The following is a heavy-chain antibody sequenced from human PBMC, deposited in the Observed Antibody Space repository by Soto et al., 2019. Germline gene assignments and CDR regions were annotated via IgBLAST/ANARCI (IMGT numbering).Heavy chain of an antibody. CDR1: GFTFSSYA. CDR2: ISGSGGST. CDR3: GKGQGELPSLKAKPNWFDP. J-gene: IGHJ5*02. D-gene: IGHD1-26*01. Sequence: EVQLLESGGGLVQPGGSLRLSCAASGFTFSSYAMSWVRQAPGKGLEWVSAISGSGGSTYYADSVKGRFTISRDNSKNTLYLQMNSLRAEDTAVYYCGKGQGELPSLKAKPNWFDPWGQGTLVTVSS. V-gene: IGHV3-23*01.